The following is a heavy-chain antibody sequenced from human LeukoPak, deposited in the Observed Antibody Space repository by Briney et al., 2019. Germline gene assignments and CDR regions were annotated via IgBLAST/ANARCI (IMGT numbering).Heavy chain of an antibody. CDR3: ARVLPNTVILSPTSWFDP. CDR2: IIPIFGTA. J-gene: IGHJ5*02. V-gene: IGHV1-69*05. Sequence: SVKVSCKASGGTFSSYAISWVRQAPGQGLEWMGGIIPIFGTANYAQKFQGRVTITTDESTSTAYMELSSLRSEDTAVYYCARVLPNTVILSPTSWFDPWGQGTLVSASS. CDR1: GGTFSSYA. D-gene: IGHD4-17*01.